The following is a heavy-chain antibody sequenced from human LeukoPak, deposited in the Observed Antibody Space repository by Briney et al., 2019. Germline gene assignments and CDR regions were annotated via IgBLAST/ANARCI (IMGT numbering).Heavy chain of an antibody. Sequence: SETLSLTCTVSGDSISNYYWSWVRQLPGKGLEWIGYIYPSERTNYSPSLKSPVTISLDTSKNQFSLKLNSVTAADTAVYYCARHPRPAIHWYFDLWGRGTLVAVSS. CDR1: GDSISNYY. D-gene: IGHD3-3*01. V-gene: IGHV4-4*09. CDR3: ARHPRPAIHWYFDL. J-gene: IGHJ2*01. CDR2: IYPSERT.